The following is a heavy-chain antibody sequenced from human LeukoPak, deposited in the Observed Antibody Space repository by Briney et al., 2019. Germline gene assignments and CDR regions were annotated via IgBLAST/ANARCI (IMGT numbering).Heavy chain of an antibody. V-gene: IGHV3-33*01. J-gene: IGHJ4*02. Sequence: GGSLRLSCAASGFTFSSYGMHWVRQAPGKGLEWVAVIWYDGSNKYYADSVKGRFTISRDNSKNTLYLQMNSLRAEDTAVYYCAREEYGSPHFDYWGQGTLVTVSS. CDR1: GFTFSSYG. CDR2: IWYDGSNK. D-gene: IGHD6-6*01. CDR3: AREEYGSPHFDY.